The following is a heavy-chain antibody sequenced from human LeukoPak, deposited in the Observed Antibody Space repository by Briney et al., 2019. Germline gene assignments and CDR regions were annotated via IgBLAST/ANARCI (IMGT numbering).Heavy chain of an antibody. CDR2: IYSRGST. V-gene: IGHV3-66*03. Sequence: GGSLRLSCAASGFTVSGNYMRWVRQAPGKGLEWVSSIYSRGSTSYVDSVKGRFTISRDNSKNTLFLQMNSLRVEGTAVYYCARDYYGPWGQGTLVTVSS. CDR1: GFTVSGNY. CDR3: ARDYYGP. J-gene: IGHJ5*02. D-gene: IGHD3-22*01.